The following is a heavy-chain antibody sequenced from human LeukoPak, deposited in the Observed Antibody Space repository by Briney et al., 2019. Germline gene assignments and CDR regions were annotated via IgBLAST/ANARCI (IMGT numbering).Heavy chain of an antibody. CDR2: INHSGSL. CDR1: GGSFSGYY. Sequence: PSDTLSLTCAVYGGSFSGYYWSWIRQPPGKGLEWIGEINHSGSLNYNPSLKSRVTISIDTSKNQFSLKLSPVTAADTAVYYCARDLSDYYGSGSYRPIDAFDIWGQGTMVTVSS. CDR3: ARDLSDYYGSGSYRPIDAFDI. V-gene: IGHV4-34*01. J-gene: IGHJ3*02. D-gene: IGHD3-10*01.